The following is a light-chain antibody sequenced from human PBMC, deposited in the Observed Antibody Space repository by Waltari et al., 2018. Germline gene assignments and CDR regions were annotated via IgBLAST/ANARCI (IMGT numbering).Light chain of an antibody. Sequence: DIQMTQSPSSLSASVGDTVTLTCRASQSISSYLNWYQQKPGKAPKLLIYAASTLQSGVPSRFSGSGSGTDFTLTISSLQPEDFATYYCQQTCITPHTFGQGTKLEIK. CDR3: QQTCITPHT. V-gene: IGKV1-39*01. J-gene: IGKJ2*01. CDR2: AAS. CDR1: QSISSY.